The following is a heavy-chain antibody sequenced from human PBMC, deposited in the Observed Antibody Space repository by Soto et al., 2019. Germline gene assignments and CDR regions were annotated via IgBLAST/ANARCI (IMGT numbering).Heavy chain of an antibody. Sequence: SETLSLTCTVSGGPISSYYWSWIRQPPGKGLEWIGYIYYSGSTNYNPSLKSRVTISVDTSKNQFSLKLSSVTAADTAVYYCARDAAPYYDFWSGEDYYGMDVWGQGTTVTVSS. D-gene: IGHD3-3*01. CDR2: IYYSGST. CDR1: GGPISSYY. CDR3: ARDAAPYYDFWSGEDYYGMDV. V-gene: IGHV4-59*01. J-gene: IGHJ6*02.